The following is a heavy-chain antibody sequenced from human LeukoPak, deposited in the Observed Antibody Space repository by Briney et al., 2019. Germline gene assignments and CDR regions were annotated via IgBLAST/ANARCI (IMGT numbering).Heavy chain of an antibody. CDR1: GFTFSSYE. J-gene: IGHJ3*02. V-gene: IGHV3-48*03. D-gene: IGHD1-26*01. Sequence: GGSLRLSCAASGFTFSSYEMNWVRQAPGKGLEWVSYISSSGSTIYYADSVKGRFTISRDNAKNSLYLQMNSLRAEDTAVYYCARDDWGGIVGATTHAFDIWGQGTMVTVSS. CDR2: ISSSGSTI. CDR3: ARDDWGGIVGATTHAFDI.